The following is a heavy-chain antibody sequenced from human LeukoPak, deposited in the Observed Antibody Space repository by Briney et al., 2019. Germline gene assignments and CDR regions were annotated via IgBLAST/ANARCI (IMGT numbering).Heavy chain of an antibody. Sequence: GESLKISCKGSGYSFTNYWIGWVRQMPGKGLEWMGIIYPGDSDTRYSPSFQGQVTISADKSISTAYLQWSSLKASDTAMYYCARRLWDFWSGYYFDYWGQGTLVTVSS. V-gene: IGHV5-51*01. CDR2: IYPGDSDT. D-gene: IGHD3-3*01. CDR1: GYSFTNYW. CDR3: ARRLWDFWSGYYFDY. J-gene: IGHJ4*02.